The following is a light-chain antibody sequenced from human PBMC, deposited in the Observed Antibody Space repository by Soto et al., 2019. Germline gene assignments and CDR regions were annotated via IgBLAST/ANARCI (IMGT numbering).Light chain of an antibody. V-gene: IGKV1-39*01. CDR3: QHRYSTPFT. Sequence: DIQMTQSPSSLSASVGDRVTITCRASQSISTYLNWYQQKPGKAPKLLIYAASILQSGVPSRFSGSGSGTDFTLTINSLQPEDFATYYCQHRYSTPFTFGPGTKVDIK. CDR2: AAS. CDR1: QSISTY. J-gene: IGKJ3*01.